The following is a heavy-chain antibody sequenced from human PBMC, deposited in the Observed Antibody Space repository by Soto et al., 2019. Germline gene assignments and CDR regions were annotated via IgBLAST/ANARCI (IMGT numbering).Heavy chain of an antibody. J-gene: IGHJ4*02. CDR1: GFTFSTYG. CDR3: ARDRLVGGSGSHLFDY. Sequence: GGSLRPSCAASGFTFSTYGMHWVRQAPGKGLEWVAVIWYDGSNKYYADSVKGRFTISRDNSKNTLYLEMNSLRSEDTAVYYCARDRLVGGSGSHLFDYWGQGTLVTFSS. CDR2: IWYDGSNK. D-gene: IGHD2-2*01. V-gene: IGHV3-33*01.